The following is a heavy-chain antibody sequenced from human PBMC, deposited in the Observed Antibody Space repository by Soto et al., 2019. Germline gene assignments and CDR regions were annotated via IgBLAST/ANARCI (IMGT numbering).Heavy chain of an antibody. V-gene: IGHV1-69*02. Sequence: QVQLVQSGAEVKKPGSSVKVSCKASGGTFSSYTISWVRQAPGQGLEWMGRIILILGIANYAQKFQGRVTITADKSTSTAYMELSSLRSEDTAVYYCATSVVTAIPPDYWGQGTLVTVSS. CDR3: ATSVVTAIPPDY. CDR1: GGTFSSYT. CDR2: IILILGIA. D-gene: IGHD2-21*02. J-gene: IGHJ4*02.